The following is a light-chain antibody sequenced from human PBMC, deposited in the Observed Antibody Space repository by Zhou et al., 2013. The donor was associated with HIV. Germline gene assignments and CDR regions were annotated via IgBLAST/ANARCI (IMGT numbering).Light chain of an antibody. J-gene: IGKJ5*01. V-gene: IGKV3D-20*02. CDR2: GAS. CDR1: QSMSSSY. Sequence: EIVLTQSPGTLSLSPGERATLSCRASQSMSSSYLAWYQQKRGQAPRLLIHGASNRATGIPARFSGSGSGTDFTLTISSLEPEDFAVYYCQQRSNWPLITFGQGTRLEIK. CDR3: QQRSNWPLIT.